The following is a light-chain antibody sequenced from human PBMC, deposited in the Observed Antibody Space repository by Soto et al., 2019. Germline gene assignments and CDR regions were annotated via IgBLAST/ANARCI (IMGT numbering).Light chain of an antibody. CDR2: ATS. V-gene: IGKV3-20*01. Sequence: EIVLTQSPGSLSLSPGESATLSCRSSQSVDSAYLGWYQHKPGQAPRLLISATSRRATGTPDRFSGSGSGTDFTLTISRLEPEDFAVYYCQQHVRSPRTFGQGSTGDIK. CDR1: QSVDSAY. J-gene: IGKJ2*01. CDR3: QQHVRSPRT.